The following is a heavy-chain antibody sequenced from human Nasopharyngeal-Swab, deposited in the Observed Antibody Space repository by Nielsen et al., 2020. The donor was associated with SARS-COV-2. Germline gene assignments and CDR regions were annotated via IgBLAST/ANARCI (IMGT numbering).Heavy chain of an antibody. J-gene: IGHJ4*02. CDR3: ARVYSVAGGDDY. CDR2: IWYDGSNK. CDR1: GFTFSSYG. D-gene: IGHD6-19*01. V-gene: IGHV3-33*01. Sequence: GESLKISCAASGFTFSSYGMHWVRQAPGKGLEWVAVIWYDGSNKYYADSVKGRFTISRDNSKNTLCLQMNSLRAEDTAVYYCARVYSVAGGDDYWGQGTLVTVSS.